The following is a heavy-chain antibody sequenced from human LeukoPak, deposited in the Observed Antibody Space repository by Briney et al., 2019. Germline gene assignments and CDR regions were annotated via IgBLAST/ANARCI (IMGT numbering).Heavy chain of an antibody. CDR2: INHSGST. CDR3: ARGVVIAPQTFDY. D-gene: IGHD2-21*01. V-gene: IGHV4-34*01. CDR1: GGSFSGYY. J-gene: IGHJ4*02. Sequence: SETLSLTCAVYGGSFSGYYWSWIRQPPGKGLEWIGEINHSGSTNYNPSLKSRVTISVDTSKNQFSLKLSSVTAADTAVYYCARGVVIAPQTFDYWGQGTLVTVSS.